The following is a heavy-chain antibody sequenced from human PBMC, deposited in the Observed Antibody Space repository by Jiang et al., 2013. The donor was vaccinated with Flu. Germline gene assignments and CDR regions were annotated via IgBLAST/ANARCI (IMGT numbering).Heavy chain of an antibody. Sequence: LLKPSETLSLTCTVSGGSISSYYWSWIRQPPGKGLEWIGYIYYSGSTNYNPSLKSRVTISVDTSKNQFSLKLSSVTAADTAVYYCARVVIGVRVWPDYFDYWGQGTLVTVSS. CDR2: IYYSGST. J-gene: IGHJ4*02. D-gene: IGHD3-22*01. CDR3: ARVVIGVRVWPDYFDY. V-gene: IGHV4-59*01. CDR1: GGSISSYY.